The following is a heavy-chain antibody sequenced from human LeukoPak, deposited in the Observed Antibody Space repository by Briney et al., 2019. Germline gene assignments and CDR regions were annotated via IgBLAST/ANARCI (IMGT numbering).Heavy chain of an antibody. CDR3: ARERARAPNWFYP. Sequence: GGSLRLSCAASGFTFSSYAMHWVRQAPGKGLEWVAVISYDGSNKYYADSVKGRFTISRDNSKNTLYLQMNSLRAEDTAVYYCARERARAPNWFYPWGQGTLVTVSS. CDR1: GFTFSSYA. CDR2: ISYDGSNK. J-gene: IGHJ5*02. V-gene: IGHV3-30*04.